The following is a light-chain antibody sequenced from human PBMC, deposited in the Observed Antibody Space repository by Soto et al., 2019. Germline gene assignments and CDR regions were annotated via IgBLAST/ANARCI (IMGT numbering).Light chain of an antibody. V-gene: IGKV3-11*01. J-gene: IGKJ3*01. Sequence: EIVLTQSPATLSLSPGERATLSCRARQSVSSYLAWYQQKPGQAPRLLIYDASNRATGIPARFSGSGSGTDFTLTISSLEPEDFAVYYCQQRSSWPHTFGPGTKVDIK. CDR1: QSVSSY. CDR3: QQRSSWPHT. CDR2: DAS.